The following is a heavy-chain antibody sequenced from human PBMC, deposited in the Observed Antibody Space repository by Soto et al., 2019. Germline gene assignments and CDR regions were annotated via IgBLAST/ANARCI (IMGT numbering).Heavy chain of an antibody. CDR1: GFTFSIYG. D-gene: IGHD6-19*01. V-gene: IGHV3-33*01. J-gene: IGHJ4*02. CDR2: IWYDGSNK. CDR3: ARDHRYSSGWYGYFEY. Sequence: QVQLVESGGGVVQPGRSLRLSCAASGFTFSIYGMHWVRQAPGKGLEWVAVIWYDGSNKYYADSVKGRFTISRDNSKNTVYMEMNSLRAEDTAVYYCARDHRYSSGWYGYFEYWGQGTLVTVCS.